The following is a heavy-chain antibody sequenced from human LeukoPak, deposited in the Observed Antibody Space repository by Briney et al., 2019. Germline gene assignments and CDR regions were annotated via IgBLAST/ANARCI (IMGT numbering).Heavy chain of an antibody. CDR2: ISWKSGRI. CDR1: GFTFDYYA. CDR3: AKDPTPGDDYNAAFDI. Sequence: GRSLRLSCAASGFTFDYYAMHWVRQAPGKGLEWVSGISWKSGRIGYVDSVKGRFTISRDNAKNSLYLQMNSLRAEDTALYYCAKDPTPGDDYNAAFDIWGQGTMVTVSS. J-gene: IGHJ3*02. V-gene: IGHV3-9*01. D-gene: IGHD5-24*01.